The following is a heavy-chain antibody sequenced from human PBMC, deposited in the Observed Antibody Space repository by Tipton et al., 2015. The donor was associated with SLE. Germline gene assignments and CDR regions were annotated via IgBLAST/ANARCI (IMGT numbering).Heavy chain of an antibody. J-gene: IGHJ6*04. Sequence: TLSLTCTVPGDFINTYYWTWIRQPPGGGLDWIGYIFYSGITKYNPSLKSRVSLSIDTSKNQFSLKLNSVTAADTAIYFCARENWSFSHMDVWGIGTTVTVSS. CDR3: ARENWSFSHMDV. D-gene: IGHD1-1*01. CDR1: GDFINTYY. CDR2: IFYSGIT. V-gene: IGHV4-59*13.